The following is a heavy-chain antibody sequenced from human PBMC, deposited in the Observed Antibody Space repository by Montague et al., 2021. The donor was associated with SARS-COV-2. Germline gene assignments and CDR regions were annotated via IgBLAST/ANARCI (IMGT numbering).Heavy chain of an antibody. V-gene: IGHV4-34*01. CDR2: ISHSGST. J-gene: IGHJ3*02. CDR1: GGSFSGYY. CDR3: ARFPTSYYYDSKAAPATPDAFDI. Sequence: SETLSLTCAVYGGSFSGYYWSWIRQPPGKGLEWIGEISHSGSTNYSPSLKSRVTISVDTSKNQFSLKLSTVTAADTAVYYCARFPTSYYYDSKAAPATPDAFDIWGQGTMVTVSS. D-gene: IGHD3-22*01.